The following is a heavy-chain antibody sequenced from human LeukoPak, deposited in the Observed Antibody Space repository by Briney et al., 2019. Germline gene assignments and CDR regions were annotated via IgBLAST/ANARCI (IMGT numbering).Heavy chain of an antibody. CDR3: ARPPYSSSWGPGCFDP. CDR1: GFSSSSHW. D-gene: IGHD6-13*01. Sequence: GGSLSFCCAASGFSSSSHWVSWVRQAPGKGLEWVANINQDGNEQYYVDSVKGRFTISRDNAKNSLYLQMNSLRAEDTAVYYCARPPYSSSWGPGCFDPWGQGTMITVSS. V-gene: IGHV3-7*04. J-gene: IGHJ5*02. CDR2: INQDGNEQ.